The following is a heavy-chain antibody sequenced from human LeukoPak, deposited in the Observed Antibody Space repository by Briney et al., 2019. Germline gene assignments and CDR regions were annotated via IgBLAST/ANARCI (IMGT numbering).Heavy chain of an antibody. CDR1: GGSFSGYY. D-gene: IGHD3-22*01. V-gene: IGHV4-34*01. CDR2: INHSGST. CDR3: ARMPYYYDSSGYYWAYYFDY. Sequence: SETLSLTCAVYGGSFSGYYWSWIRQPPGKGLEWIGEINHSGSTNHNPSLKSRVTISVDTSKNQFSLKLSSVTAADTAVYYCARMPYYYDSSGYYWAYYFDYWGQGTLVTVSS. J-gene: IGHJ4*02.